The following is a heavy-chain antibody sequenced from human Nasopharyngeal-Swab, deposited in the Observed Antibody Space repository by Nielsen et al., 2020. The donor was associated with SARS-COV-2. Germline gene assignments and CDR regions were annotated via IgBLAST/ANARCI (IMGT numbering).Heavy chain of an antibody. CDR2: ISPDNGDT. J-gene: IGHJ4*02. V-gene: IGHV1-2*06. D-gene: IGHD5-18*01. CDR3: ARDGYSYGYQ. Sequence: WVRQAPGQGLEWMGRISPDNGDTKYVQKFQGRVTLTRDTSITTAYMELSGLTFDDTAVYYCARDGYSYGYQWGQGTLVTVSS.